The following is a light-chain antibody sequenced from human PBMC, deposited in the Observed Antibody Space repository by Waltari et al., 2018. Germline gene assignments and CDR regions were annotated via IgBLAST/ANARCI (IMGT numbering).Light chain of an antibody. V-gene: IGKV1-13*02. CDR1: KGINSA. Sequence: AIQLTQSPSSLSASVGDRVTITCRASKGINSALAWYQQKPGKAPKLLIYVASSLESGVPSRFSGSGYGTDFTLTISSLQPEDFATYYCPQFKSFLITFGQGTRLEIK. J-gene: IGKJ5*01. CDR3: PQFKSFLIT. CDR2: VAS.